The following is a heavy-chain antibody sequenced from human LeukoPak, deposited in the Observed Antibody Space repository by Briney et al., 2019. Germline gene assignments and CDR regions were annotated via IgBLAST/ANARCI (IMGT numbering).Heavy chain of an antibody. V-gene: IGHV1-46*01. Sequence: ASVKVSCKASGYTFSGNYVNWVRQAPGQGLEWMGMFDPASGSAYYTHNFQGRVIMTADMSTSTVYMEVSSLTYEDPAVYYCARLIGVIGPVAIDDFWTGYYDIWGQGTPVTVSS. CDR2: FDPASGSA. D-gene: IGHD3/OR15-3a*01. CDR3: ARLIGVIGPVAIDDFWTGYYDI. CDR1: GYTFSGNY. J-gene: IGHJ4*02.